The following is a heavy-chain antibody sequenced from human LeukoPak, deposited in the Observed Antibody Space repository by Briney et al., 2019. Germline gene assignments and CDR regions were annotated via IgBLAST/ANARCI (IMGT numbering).Heavy chain of an antibody. J-gene: IGHJ4*02. D-gene: IGHD6-19*01. V-gene: IGHV3-30*04. CDR2: ISYDGSNK. Sequence: GGSLRLSCAASGFTFSSYAMHWVRQAPGKGLEWVAVISYDGSNKYYADSVKGRFTISRDNSKNTLYLQMNSLRAEDTAVYYCAREAVAGYYFDYWGQGTLVTVTS. CDR3: AREAVAGYYFDY. CDR1: GFTFSSYA.